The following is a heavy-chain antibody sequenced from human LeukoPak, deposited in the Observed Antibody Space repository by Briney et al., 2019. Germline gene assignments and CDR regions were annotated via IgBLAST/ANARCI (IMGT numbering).Heavy chain of an antibody. V-gene: IGHV1-69*06. CDR1: GYTFTGYY. J-gene: IGHJ4*02. CDR3: ASTFVPATDYYFDY. Sequence: GASVKVSCKASGYTFTGYYMHWVRQAPGQGLEWMGGIIPIFGTANYAQKFQGRVTITADKSTSTAYMELSSLRSEDTAVYYCASTFVPATDYYFDYWGQGTLVTVSS. D-gene: IGHD2-2*01. CDR2: IIPIFGTA.